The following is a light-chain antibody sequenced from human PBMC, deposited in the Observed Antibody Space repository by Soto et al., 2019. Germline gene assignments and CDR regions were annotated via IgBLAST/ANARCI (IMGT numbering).Light chain of an antibody. CDR1: RSNIGAGYD. V-gene: IGLV1-40*01. J-gene: IGLJ1*01. CDR3: QSYDSSLSGYV. CDR2: GNS. Sequence: QSVLTQPPSVSGAPGQRVTISCTGKRSNIGAGYDVYWYQQLPGTAPKLLIYGNSNRPSGVPDRFSGSKSGTSASLAITGLQAEDEADYYCQSYDSSLSGYVFGTGTKVTVL.